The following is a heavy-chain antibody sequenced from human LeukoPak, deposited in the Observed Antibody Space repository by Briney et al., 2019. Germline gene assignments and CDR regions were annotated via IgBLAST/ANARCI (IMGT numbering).Heavy chain of an antibody. Sequence: GGSLRLSCAASGFTFSSYSMNWVRQAPGKGLEWVSSISSSSSYIYYADSVKGRFTISRDNAKNSLYLQMNSLRAEDTAVYYCAATLIHKRYCSGGSCYHSDYWGQGTLVTVSS. CDR3: AATLIHKRYCSGGSCYHSDY. V-gene: IGHV3-21*01. CDR2: ISSSSSYI. D-gene: IGHD2-15*01. J-gene: IGHJ4*02. CDR1: GFTFSSYS.